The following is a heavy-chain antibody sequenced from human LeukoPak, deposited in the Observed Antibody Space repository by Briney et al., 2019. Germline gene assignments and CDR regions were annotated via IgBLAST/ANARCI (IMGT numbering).Heavy chain of an antibody. D-gene: IGHD2-2*01. CDR3: ATNLFCASASCL. Sequence: GGSLRLSCAASGFTFSDYTMNWVRQAPGKGLEWLSSIGTAGNYIFYADSVQGRFTISRDNANDSLYLEMKSLRVEDTATYYCATNLFCASASCLRGQGTLVTDSS. J-gene: IGHJ4*02. CDR1: GFTFSDYT. V-gene: IGHV3-21*01. CDR2: IGTAGNYI.